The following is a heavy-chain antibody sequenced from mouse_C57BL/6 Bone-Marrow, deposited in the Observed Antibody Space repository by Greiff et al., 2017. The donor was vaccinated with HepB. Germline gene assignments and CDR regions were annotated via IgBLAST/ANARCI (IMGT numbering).Heavy chain of an antibody. CDR1: GFNIKDDY. Sequence: EVQLVESGAELVRLGASVKLSCTASGFNIKDDYMHWVKQRPEQGLEWIGWIDPENGDTEYASKFQGKATITADTSSNTAYLQLSSLTSEDTAVYYCTTIHYAMDYWGQGTSVTVSS. V-gene: IGHV14-4*01. J-gene: IGHJ4*01. CDR2: IDPENGDT. CDR3: TTIHYAMDY.